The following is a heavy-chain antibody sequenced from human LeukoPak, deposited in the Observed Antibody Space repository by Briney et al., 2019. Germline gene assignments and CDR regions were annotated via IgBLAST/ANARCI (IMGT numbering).Heavy chain of an antibody. D-gene: IGHD6-13*01. CDR2: IYYSGST. V-gene: IGHV4-39*07. J-gene: IGHJ5*02. Sequence: SETLSLTCTVSGGSISSSSYYWGWIRQPPGKGLEWIGSIYYSGSTYYNPSLKSRVTISVDTSKNQFSLKLSSVTAADTAVYYCASSSSWAYNWFDPWGQGTLVTVSS. CDR1: GGSISSSSYY. CDR3: ASSSSWAYNWFDP.